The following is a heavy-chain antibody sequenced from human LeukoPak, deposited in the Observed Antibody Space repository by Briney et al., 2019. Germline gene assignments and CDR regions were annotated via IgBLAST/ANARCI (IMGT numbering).Heavy chain of an antibody. V-gene: IGHV3-7*01. D-gene: IGHD3-9*01. CDR3: ARNRGGEHFDQYYFDY. J-gene: IGHJ4*02. Sequence: GGSLRLSCAASGFTFSYYWMSWVRQAPGKGLEWVANIKQDGSEKYYVDSVKGRFTISRDNAKNSLYLQMNSLRAEDTAVYYCARNRGGEHFDQYYFDYWGQGTLVTVSS. CDR2: IKQDGSEK. CDR1: GFTFSYYW.